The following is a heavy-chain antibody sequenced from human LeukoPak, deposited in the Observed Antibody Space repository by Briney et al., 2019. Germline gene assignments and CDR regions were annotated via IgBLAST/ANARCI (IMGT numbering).Heavy chain of an antibody. Sequence: SETLSLTCSVYGGSFSGYYWSWIRQPPGKGLEWIGEINHSGSTNYNPSLKSRVTISVDTSKNQFSLKLSSVTAADTAVYYCARGATVFRAWGQGTLVTVSS. CDR2: INHSGST. V-gene: IGHV4-34*01. CDR1: GGSFSGYY. J-gene: IGHJ5*02. CDR3: ARGATVFRA. D-gene: IGHD4-11*01.